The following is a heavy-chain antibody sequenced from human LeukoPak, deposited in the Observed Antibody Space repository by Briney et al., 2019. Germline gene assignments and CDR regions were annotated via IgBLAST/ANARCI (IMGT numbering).Heavy chain of an antibody. CDR3: AGGPGFLIDC. CDR2: IKQDGSAK. V-gene: IGHV3-7*01. CDR1: GFTFSSYW. Sequence: PGGSLRLSCAASGFTFSSYWMSWVRQAPGKGLEWVANIKQDGSAKHYVDSVKGRLTISRDNAKNLLYLQMNSLRVEDTAVYYCAGGPGFLIDCWGQGTLVTVSS. D-gene: IGHD3-3*01. J-gene: IGHJ4*02.